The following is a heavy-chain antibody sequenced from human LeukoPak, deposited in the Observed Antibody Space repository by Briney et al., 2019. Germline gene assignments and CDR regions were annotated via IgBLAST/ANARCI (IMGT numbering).Heavy chain of an antibody. CDR3: AKVTLRSYGLNY. Sequence: GGSLRLSCAASGFTFSSYAMHWVRQAPGKGLEWVAVISYDGSNKYYADSVKGRFTISRDNAKNSLYLQMNSLRAEDTALYYCAKVTLRSYGLNYWGQGTLVTVSS. CDR1: GFTFSSYA. V-gene: IGHV3-30*04. D-gene: IGHD5-18*01. J-gene: IGHJ4*02. CDR2: ISYDGSNK.